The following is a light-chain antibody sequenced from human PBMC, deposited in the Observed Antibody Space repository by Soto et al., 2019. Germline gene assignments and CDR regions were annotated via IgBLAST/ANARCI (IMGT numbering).Light chain of an antibody. CDR1: SSSIGAGYD. J-gene: IGLJ1*01. CDR2: GNS. V-gene: IGLV1-40*01. CDR3: QSYDSSLSGFV. Sequence: QSVLTQPPSVSGAPGQRVTISCTWSSSSIGAGYDVHWYQQLPGTAPKLLIYGNSNRPSGVPDRFSGSKSGASASLAITGLQAEDEADYYCQSYDSSLSGFVFGTGTKVTV.